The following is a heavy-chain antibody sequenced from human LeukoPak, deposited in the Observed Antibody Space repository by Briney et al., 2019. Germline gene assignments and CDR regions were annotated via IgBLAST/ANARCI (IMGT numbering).Heavy chain of an antibody. V-gene: IGHV4-34*01. Sequence: SETLSLTCAVYGGSFSGYYWSWIRQPPGKGLEWIGEINHSGSTNYNPSLKSRVTISVDTSKNQFSLKLSSVTAADTAVYYCARGNAYTDDTPKRENWFDPWGQGTLVTVSS. CDR3: ARGNAYTDDTPKRENWFDP. CDR1: GGSFSGYY. CDR2: INHSGST. J-gene: IGHJ5*02. D-gene: IGHD1-1*01.